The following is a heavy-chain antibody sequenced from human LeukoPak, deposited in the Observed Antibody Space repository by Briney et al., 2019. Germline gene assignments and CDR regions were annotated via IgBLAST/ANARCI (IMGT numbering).Heavy chain of an antibody. Sequence: SQTLSLTCTVSGGSISSGGYYWSWIRQPPGKGLEWIGSIYYSGSTYYNPSLKSRVTISVDTSKNQFSLKLSSVTAADTAVYYCARRSYDFWSGYFDYWGQGTLVTVSS. D-gene: IGHD3-3*01. CDR3: ARRSYDFWSGYFDY. CDR2: IYYSGST. CDR1: GGSISSGGYY. J-gene: IGHJ4*02. V-gene: IGHV4-39*01.